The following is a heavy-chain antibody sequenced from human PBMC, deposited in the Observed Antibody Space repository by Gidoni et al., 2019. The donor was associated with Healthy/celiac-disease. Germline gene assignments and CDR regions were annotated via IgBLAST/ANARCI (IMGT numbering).Heavy chain of an antibody. J-gene: IGHJ4*02. Sequence: QVQLQQWGAGLLKPSETLSLTCAVYGGSFSGYYWSWIRQPPGKGLEWIGEINHSGSTNYNPSLKSRVTISVDTSKNQFSLKLSSVTAADTAVYYCARKRDSYGSWALNYWGQGTLVTVSS. CDR3: ARKRDSYGSWALNY. D-gene: IGHD5-18*01. V-gene: IGHV4-34*01. CDR1: GGSFSGYY. CDR2: INHSGST.